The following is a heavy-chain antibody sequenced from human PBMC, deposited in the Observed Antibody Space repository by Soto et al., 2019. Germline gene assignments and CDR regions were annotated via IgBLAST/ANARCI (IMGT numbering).Heavy chain of an antibody. V-gene: IGHV3-23*01. CDR2: XXDXXGXT. CDR1: ASPLRFST. CDR3: AKEGTTSPYNWFDP. D-gene: IGHD2-2*01. Sequence: GGPLNPHYNTPASPLRFSTMTSVSPAQGKXLEWVSGXXDXXGXTXXXDXXXGRFTISRDNAKNTLYLQMTSLRAEDTAVYYCAKEGTTSPYNWFDPWGQGTLVTASS. J-gene: IGHJ5*02.